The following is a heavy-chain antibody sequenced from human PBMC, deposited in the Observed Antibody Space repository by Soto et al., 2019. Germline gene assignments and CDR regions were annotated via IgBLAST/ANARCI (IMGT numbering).Heavy chain of an antibody. Sequence: QVQLVESGGGLVKPGGSLRLSCAASGFTFSDYYMSWIRQAPGKGLEWVSYISSSSSYTNYADSVKGRFTISRDNAKNSLYLQMNSLRAEDTAVFYCTRDRATCSGGSCYPLAAFDIWGQGTMVTVSS. CDR2: ISSSSSYT. CDR3: TRDRATCSGGSCYPLAAFDI. CDR1: GFTFSDYY. V-gene: IGHV3-11*06. J-gene: IGHJ3*02. D-gene: IGHD2-15*01.